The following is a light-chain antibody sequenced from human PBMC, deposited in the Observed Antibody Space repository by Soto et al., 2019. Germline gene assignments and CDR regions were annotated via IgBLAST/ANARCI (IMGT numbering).Light chain of an antibody. CDR1: QSVGRN. J-gene: IGKJ2*01. CDR3: QQYNNWPYT. V-gene: IGKV3-15*01. CDR2: GTS. Sequence: EIVMTQSPVAQSVSPGERATLSCRASQSVGRNFAWYQQRPGQAPRVLIYGTSTRATGVPARFSGSGSGTDFTLTLSSLQSEDFAVYYCQQYNNWPYTFGQGTRLEIK.